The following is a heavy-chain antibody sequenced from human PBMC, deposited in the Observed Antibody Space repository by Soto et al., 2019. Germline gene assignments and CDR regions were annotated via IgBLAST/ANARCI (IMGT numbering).Heavy chain of an antibody. V-gene: IGHV1-18*04. Sequence: QVQLVQSGAEVKKPGASVKVACKASGYTFTSYGIIWVLHAPGQGLEWMGWISAYNGNTNYAQKLQGRVTMTTDTSTSTAYMELRSLRSDDTAVYYCARAPGGSGSMWFDPWGQGTLVTVSS. D-gene: IGHD3-10*01. CDR1: GYTFTSYG. CDR3: ARAPGGSGSMWFDP. CDR2: ISAYNGNT. J-gene: IGHJ5*02.